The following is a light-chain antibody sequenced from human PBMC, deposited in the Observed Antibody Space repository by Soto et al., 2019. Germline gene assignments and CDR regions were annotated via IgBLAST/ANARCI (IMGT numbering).Light chain of an antibody. J-gene: IGKJ1*01. V-gene: IGKV3-20*01. CDR1: QSVTSNY. Sequence: EIVLTQSPGTLSLSPVERATLSRRASQSVTSNYLAWYQQKPGQAPRLLIYGTSSRATGIPDRFSGSGSGTDFTLTISRLEPEDFAVYYCQQYNNWPRTFGQGTKVDIK. CDR2: GTS. CDR3: QQYNNWPRT.